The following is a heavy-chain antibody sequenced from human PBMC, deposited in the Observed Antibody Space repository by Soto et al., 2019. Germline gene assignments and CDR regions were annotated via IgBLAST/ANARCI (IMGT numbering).Heavy chain of an antibody. J-gene: IGHJ4*02. CDR2: ISGSGGST. Sequence: EVQLLESGGGLVQPGGSLRLSCAASGFTFSSYAMSWVRQAPGKGLEWVSAISGSGGSTYYADSVKGRFTISRDNSKNKLYLQMNSLRAEDTAVYYCAKDGNDIVVVPASMPPIYYFDYWGQGTLVTVSS. D-gene: IGHD2-2*01. CDR3: AKDGNDIVVVPASMPPIYYFDY. CDR1: GFTFSSYA. V-gene: IGHV3-23*01.